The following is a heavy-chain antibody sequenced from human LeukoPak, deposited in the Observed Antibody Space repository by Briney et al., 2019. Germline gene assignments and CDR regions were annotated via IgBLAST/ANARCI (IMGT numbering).Heavy chain of an antibody. J-gene: IGHJ4*02. CDR1: GGSISSGGYY. V-gene: IGHV4-31*03. CDR2: IYYSGST. CDR3: ATSLDSSGYPFDY. D-gene: IGHD3-22*01. Sequence: SETLSLTCTVSGGSISSGGYYWSWIRQHPGKGLEWIGYIYYSGSTYYNPSLKSRVTISVDTPKNQFSLKLSSVTAADTAVYYCATSLDSSGYPFDYWGQGTLVTVSS.